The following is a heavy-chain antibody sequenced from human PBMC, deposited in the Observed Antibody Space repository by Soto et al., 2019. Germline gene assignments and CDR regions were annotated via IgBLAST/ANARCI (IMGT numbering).Heavy chain of an antibody. CDR1: GGTFSSYA. J-gene: IGHJ6*02. CDR2: IIPIVTTP. Sequence: QVRLVQSVAEVKKPGSSVQVSCEASGGTFSSYAVTWVRQAPGQGLEWMGGIIPIVTTPNYAQKFQGRLTISSVKSTRTSSMELRSLRSEDTGVYYCARVGYNFWSRYNYYVIDVWGHGTTVIVSS. D-gene: IGHD3-3*01. V-gene: IGHV1-69*06. CDR3: ARVGYNFWSRYNYYVIDV.